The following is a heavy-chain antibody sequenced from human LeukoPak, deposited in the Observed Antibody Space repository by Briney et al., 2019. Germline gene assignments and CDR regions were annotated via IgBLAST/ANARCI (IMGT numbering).Heavy chain of an antibody. CDR2: ISAYNGNT. Sequence: APVKVSCTASGYTFTSYGISWVRQAPGQGLEWMGWISAYNGNTNYAQKLQGRVTMTTDTSTSTAYMELRSLRSDDTAVYYCARAATYYYDSSGYSSDYWGQGTLVTVSS. CDR1: GYTFTSYG. CDR3: ARAATYYYDSSGYSSDY. D-gene: IGHD3-22*01. V-gene: IGHV1-18*01. J-gene: IGHJ4*02.